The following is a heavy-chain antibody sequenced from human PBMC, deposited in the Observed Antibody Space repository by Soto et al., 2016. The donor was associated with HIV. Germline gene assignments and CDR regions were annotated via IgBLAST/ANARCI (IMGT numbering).Heavy chain of an antibody. Sequence: LVQSGASVKVSCKASGYTFTGYYMHWVRQAPGQGLEWMGWINPNTGGTNYAQKFQGRVTMTRDTSIRTAYMDLSSLTSADTALYYCATRIGYSYGFYYFDSWGQGTLVTVSS. CDR2: INPNTGGT. CDR3: ATRIGYSYGFYYFDS. D-gene: IGHD5-18*01. V-gene: IGHV1-2*02. J-gene: IGHJ4*02. CDR1: GYTFTGYY.